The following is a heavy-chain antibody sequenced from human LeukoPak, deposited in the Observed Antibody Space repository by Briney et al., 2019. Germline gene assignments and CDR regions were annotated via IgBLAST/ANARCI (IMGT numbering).Heavy chain of an antibody. CDR2: INHSGST. Sequence: SETLSLTCAVYGGSFSGYYWSWIRQPPGKGLEWIGEINHSGSTNYNPSLKSRVTISVDTSKNQFSLKLSSVTAADTAVYYCARGYANQKPRRTRDTAQYYFDYWGQGTLVTVSS. D-gene: IGHD2-8*01. CDR3: ARGYANQKPRRTRDTAQYYFDY. J-gene: IGHJ4*02. V-gene: IGHV4-34*01. CDR1: GGSFSGYY.